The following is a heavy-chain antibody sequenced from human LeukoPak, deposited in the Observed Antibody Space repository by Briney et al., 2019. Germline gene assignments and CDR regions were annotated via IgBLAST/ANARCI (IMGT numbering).Heavy chain of an antibody. CDR1: GYTFMNYG. V-gene: IGHV1-18*04. J-gene: IGHJ6*04. CDR3: ARMLNWNLGD. Sequence: ASVKVSCKASGYTFMNYGITWARQAPGQGLEWMGWISPYSGDPKYAQKYQGRVTMTTDTSTTTAYMELRSLTSDDTAVYYCARMLNWNLGDWGKGTAVTVSS. D-gene: IGHD1-1*01. CDR2: ISPYSGDP.